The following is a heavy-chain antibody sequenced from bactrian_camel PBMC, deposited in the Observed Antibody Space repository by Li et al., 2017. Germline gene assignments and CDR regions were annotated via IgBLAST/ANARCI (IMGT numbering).Heavy chain of an antibody. V-gene: IGHV3S54*01. CDR1: AYITEQCG. CDR3: AAGWGCTERPGINY. J-gene: IGHJ4*01. Sequence: HVQLVESGGGSLQAGGSLKLSCAGSAYITEQCGMGWYRQAAGKDPEGVAALYTGSGGVFYADSVKGRFTISQEIAKNTVSLQMNSLKPEDSAMYYCAAGWGCTERPGINYWGQGTQVTVS. CDR2: LYTGSGGV. D-gene: IGHD3*01.